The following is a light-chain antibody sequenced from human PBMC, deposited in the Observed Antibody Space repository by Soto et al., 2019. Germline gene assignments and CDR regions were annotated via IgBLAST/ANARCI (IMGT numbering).Light chain of an antibody. CDR1: QDTSNY. CDR3: QQYDDLLT. CDR2: DAS. J-gene: IGKJ4*02. Sequence: DIQMTQSPSSLSASVGDRVTITCLASQDTSNYVSWHQQKPGTAPKLLIYDASNLETGVPSRFSGGGSGTNFTFTISGLQPDDVATYYCQQYDDLLTFGGGTKVEIK. V-gene: IGKV1-33*01.